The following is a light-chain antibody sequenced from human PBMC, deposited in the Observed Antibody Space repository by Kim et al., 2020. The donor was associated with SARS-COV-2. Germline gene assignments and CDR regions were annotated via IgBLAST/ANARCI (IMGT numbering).Light chain of an antibody. CDR3: QQRSEWPLT. Sequence: EIVLTQSPATLSLSPGERATLSCRASHSIDNKLGWYQQKPGQAPRLLMCDVSNRASGIPVRFSGSGSGTDFTLTISSLEPEDFAVYYCQQRSEWPLTFGGGTKVDIK. V-gene: IGKV3-11*01. CDR2: DVS. CDR1: HSIDNK. J-gene: IGKJ4*01.